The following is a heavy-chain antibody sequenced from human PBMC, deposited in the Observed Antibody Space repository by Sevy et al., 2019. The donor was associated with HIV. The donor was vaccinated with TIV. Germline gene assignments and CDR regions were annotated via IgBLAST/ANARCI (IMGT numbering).Heavy chain of an antibody. V-gene: IGHV4-34*01. CDR3: ARGSTYYYDSSGYFDLDY. CDR1: GGSFSGYY. J-gene: IGHJ4*02. D-gene: IGHD3-22*01. Sequence: SETLSLTCAVYGGSFSGYYWSWIRQPPGKGLEWIGEINHSGSTNYNPSLKSRVTISVDTSKNQFSLKLSSVTAADTAVYYCARGSTYYYDSSGYFDLDYWGLGTLVTVSS. CDR2: INHSGST.